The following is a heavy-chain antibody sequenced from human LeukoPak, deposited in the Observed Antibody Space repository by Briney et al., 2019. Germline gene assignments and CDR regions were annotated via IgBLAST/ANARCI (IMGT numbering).Heavy chain of an antibody. D-gene: IGHD1-26*01. CDR3: ARGGSYLSAFDI. CDR2: IYSGGST. J-gene: IGHJ3*02. V-gene: IGHV3-53*01. Sequence: QSGGSLRLSCAASGFTVSSNYMSWVRQAPGKGLEWVSIIYSGGSTFYADSVKGRFTISRDNSKNTLYLQMNSLRAEDTAVYYCARGGSYLSAFDIWGQGTMVTASS. CDR1: GFTVSSNY.